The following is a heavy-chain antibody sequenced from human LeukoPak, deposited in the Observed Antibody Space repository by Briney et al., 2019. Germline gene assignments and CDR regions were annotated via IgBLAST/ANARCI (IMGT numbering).Heavy chain of an antibody. CDR2: INPKSGDT. CDR1: GYTFTGYY. CDR3: ARDFYYDSSLEGAFDI. Sequence: ASVKVSCKSSGYTFTGYYMHWVRQAPGQGLEWMGWINPKSGDTNSAQKFQGRVTMTRDTSISTAYMELSSLKSEDTAVYYCARDFYYDSSLEGAFDIWGQGTMVTVSS. J-gene: IGHJ3*02. V-gene: IGHV1-2*02. D-gene: IGHD3-22*01.